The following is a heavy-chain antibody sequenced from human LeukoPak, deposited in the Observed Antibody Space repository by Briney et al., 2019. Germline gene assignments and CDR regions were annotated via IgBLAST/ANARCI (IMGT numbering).Heavy chain of an antibody. CDR3: ARGPLNSGGNPWGYYYYYMDV. D-gene: IGHD4-23*01. J-gene: IGHJ6*03. CDR2: INPNSGGT. Sequence: ASVKVSCKASGYTFTGYYMHWVRQAPGQGLEWMGWINPNSGGTNYAQKFQGRVTMTRDTSISTAYMELSRLRSDDTAVYYCARGPLNSGGNPWGYYYYYMDVWGKGTTVTVSS. CDR1: GYTFTGYY. V-gene: IGHV1-2*02.